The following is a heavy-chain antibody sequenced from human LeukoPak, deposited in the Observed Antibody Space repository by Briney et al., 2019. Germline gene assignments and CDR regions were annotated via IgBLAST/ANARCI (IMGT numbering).Heavy chain of an antibody. CDR1: GFTFSSYD. V-gene: IGHV3-13*04. Sequence: GGSLRLSCAASGFTFSSYDMHWVRRGTGKGLEWVSAIGTAGDTYYPGSVKGRFTTSRENAKNSLYLQMNSLRVGDTAVYYCARGRGWGTFDIWGQGTMVTVSS. D-gene: IGHD3-10*01. CDR3: ARGRGWGTFDI. J-gene: IGHJ3*02. CDR2: IGTAGDT.